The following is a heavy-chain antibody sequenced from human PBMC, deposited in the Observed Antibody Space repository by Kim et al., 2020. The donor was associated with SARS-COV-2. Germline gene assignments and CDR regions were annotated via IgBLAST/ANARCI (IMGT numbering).Heavy chain of an antibody. J-gene: IGHJ4*01. CDR2: FSWNSGSI. Sequence: GGSLRLSCAASGFTFDDYAMHWVRQAPGKGLEWVSGFSWNSGSIGYADSVKGRFTISRDNAKNSLYLQMKSLRAEDTALYYFAKGSWIQLWSLNYFDYWG. D-gene: IGHD5-18*01. V-gene: IGHV3-9*01. CDR1: GFTFDDYA. CDR3: AKGSWIQLWSLNYFDY.